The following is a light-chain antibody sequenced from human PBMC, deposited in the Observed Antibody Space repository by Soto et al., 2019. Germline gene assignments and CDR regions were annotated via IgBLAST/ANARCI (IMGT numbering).Light chain of an antibody. CDR1: SSDVGGYNY. V-gene: IGLV2-14*01. J-gene: IGLJ2*01. CDR3: SSYTSSSTLVV. CDR2: EAX. Sequence: QSALTQPASVSGSPGQSITISCTGTSSDVGGYNYVSWYQQHLGKAPKLVICEAXNRXXXVSXXXXGSKSDNTASLTISGXXXXXXAXXCCSSYTSSSTLVVFGGGTKLTVL.